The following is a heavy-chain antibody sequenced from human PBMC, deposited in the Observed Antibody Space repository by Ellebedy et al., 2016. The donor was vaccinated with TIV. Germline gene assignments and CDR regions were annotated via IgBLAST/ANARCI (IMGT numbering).Heavy chain of an antibody. CDR1: GVTVSSNY. J-gene: IGHJ3*02. Sequence: GESLKISXAASGVTVSSNYMGWVRQAPGKGLEWVSLIDVDGSTNYADSVKGRVTISRDDSKNTLFLQMDTLRAEDTAVYYCASYSLGSGWYWNAFDIWGQGTMVTVSS. V-gene: IGHV3-53*01. CDR2: IDVDGST. CDR3: ASYSLGSGWYWNAFDI. D-gene: IGHD6-19*01.